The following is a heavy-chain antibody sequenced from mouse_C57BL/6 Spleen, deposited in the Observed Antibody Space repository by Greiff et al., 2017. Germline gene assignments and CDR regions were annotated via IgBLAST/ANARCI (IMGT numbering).Heavy chain of an antibody. CDR1: GYTFTSYW. CDR2: IHPNSGST. Sequence: VQLQQPGAELVKPGASVKLSCKASGYTFTSYWMHWVKQRPGQGLEWIGMIHPNSGSTNYNEKFKSKATLTVDKSSSTAYMQLSSLTSEDSAVYYCARGRGNGYYVDYYAMDYWGQGTSVTVSS. D-gene: IGHD2-3*01. CDR3: ARGRGNGYYVDYYAMDY. J-gene: IGHJ4*01. V-gene: IGHV1-64*01.